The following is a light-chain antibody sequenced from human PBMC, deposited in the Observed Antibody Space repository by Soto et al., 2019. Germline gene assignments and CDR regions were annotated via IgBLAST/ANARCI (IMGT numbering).Light chain of an antibody. Sequence: QSVLTQPPSVSAAPGQTVTISCSGGSSNIGNNFVSWYQQLPGTAPKLLIFDNNKRPSGISDRFSGSKSGTSATLGITGLQTGDEADYYCGTWDSSLSAGVFGGGTKVTVL. CDR3: GTWDSSLSAGV. CDR1: SSNIGNNF. CDR2: DNN. J-gene: IGLJ3*02. V-gene: IGLV1-51*01.